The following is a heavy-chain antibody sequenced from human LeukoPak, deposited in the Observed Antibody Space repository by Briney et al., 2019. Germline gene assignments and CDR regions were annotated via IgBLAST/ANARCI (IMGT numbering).Heavy chain of an antibody. CDR3: ARDPSSVTLYFFDY. V-gene: IGHV1-2*02. D-gene: IGHD4-11*01. Sequence: ASVKVSCKASGYTFRGNYIHWLRQAPGQGLEWMGWIDANNGDTKSAQRFQGRVTVSRDTSISTAYMDLSSLSPDDAAVYYCARDPSSVTLYFFDYWGQGTLVTVSS. CDR1: GYTFRGNY. J-gene: IGHJ4*02. CDR2: IDANNGDT.